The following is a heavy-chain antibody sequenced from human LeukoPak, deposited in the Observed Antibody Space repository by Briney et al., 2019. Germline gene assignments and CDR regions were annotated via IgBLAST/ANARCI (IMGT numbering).Heavy chain of an antibody. V-gene: IGHV4-34*01. J-gene: IGHJ4*02. D-gene: IGHD6-19*01. Sequence: SETLSLTCAVYGGSFSGYYWSWIRQPPGKGLEWIGEINHSGSTNYNPSLKSRVTISVDTSKNQFSLKLSSVTAADTAVYYCARGRVGAVAGSKYYFDYWGQGTLVTVSS. CDR1: GGSFSGYY. CDR2: INHSGST. CDR3: ARGRVGAVAGSKYYFDY.